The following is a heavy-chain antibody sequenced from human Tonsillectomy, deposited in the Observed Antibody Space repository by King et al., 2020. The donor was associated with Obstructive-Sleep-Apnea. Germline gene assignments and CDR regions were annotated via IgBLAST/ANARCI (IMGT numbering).Heavy chain of an antibody. Sequence: VQLVESGAEVKKPGASVKVSCKASGYTFTSYGISWVRQAPGQGLEWMGWISAYNGNTNDAQKCQGRVTMTTDTSTSTAYMELRSLRSDDTAVYYCARDLVRGVINGPDAFDIWGRGTMVTVSS. CDR1: GYTFTSYG. CDR3: ARDLVRGVINGPDAFDI. J-gene: IGHJ3*02. D-gene: IGHD3-10*01. CDR2: ISAYNGNT. V-gene: IGHV1-18*01.